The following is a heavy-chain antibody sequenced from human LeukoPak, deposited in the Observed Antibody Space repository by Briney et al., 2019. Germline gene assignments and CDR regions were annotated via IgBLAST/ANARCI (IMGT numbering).Heavy chain of an antibody. CDR1: GVSISSYY. J-gene: IGHJ3*02. V-gene: IGHV4-59*08. CDR2: IYYSGST. Sequence: SETLSLTCTVSGVSISSYYRSWIRQPPGKGLEWIGYIYYSGSTNYNPSLKRRVTISVGTSKNQFSLKLSCVTAGDTAEYYCARQSCSRGSCDVGKDRGAFDIWGQGTMVTVSS. CDR3: ARQSCSRGSCDVGKDRGAFDI. D-gene: IGHD2-15*01.